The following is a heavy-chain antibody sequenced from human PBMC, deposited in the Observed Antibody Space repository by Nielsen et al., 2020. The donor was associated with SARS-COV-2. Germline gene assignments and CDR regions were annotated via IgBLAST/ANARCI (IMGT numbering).Heavy chain of an antibody. CDR3: ARDRGYSGYVFRYYYGMDV. V-gene: IGHV1-18*01. J-gene: IGHJ6*02. CDR2: ISAYNGNT. Sequence: ASVKVSCKASGYTFTSYAMNWVRQAPGQGLEWMGWISAYNGNTNYAQKLQGRVTMTTDTSTSTAYMELRSLRSDDTAVYYCARDRGYSGYVFRYYYGMDVWGQGTTVTVSS. CDR1: GYTFTSYA. D-gene: IGHD5-12*01.